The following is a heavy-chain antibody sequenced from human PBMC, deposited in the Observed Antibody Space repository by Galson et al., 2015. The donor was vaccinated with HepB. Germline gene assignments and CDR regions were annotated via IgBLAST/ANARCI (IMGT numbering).Heavy chain of an antibody. CDR1: GGTFSSYA. CDR3: ERGGEILVVPAAIPLYGMDV. J-gene: IGHJ6*02. CDR2: IIPIFGTA. D-gene: IGHD2-2*02. Sequence: SLKVSCKASGGTFSSYAISWVRQAPGQGLEWMGVIIPIFGTANYAQKFHGRVTITADESTSTAYMEMSSLRSEDTAVYYCERGGEILVVPAAIPLYGMDVWGQGTTVTVSS. V-gene: IGHV1-69*01.